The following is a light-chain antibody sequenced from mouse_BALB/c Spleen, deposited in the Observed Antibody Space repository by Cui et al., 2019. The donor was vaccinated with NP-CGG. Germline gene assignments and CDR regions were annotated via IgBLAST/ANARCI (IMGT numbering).Light chain of an antibody. CDR1: TGAVTTSNY. J-gene: IGLJ1*01. CDR3: ALWYSNHWV. CDR2: GTN. Sequence: ALLTQATAPTTSPGETVTLTCRSSTGAVTTSNYANWVQEKPDHLFTGLIGGTNNRAPGVPARFSGSLIGDKAALTITGAQTEDEAIYFCALWYSNHWVFGGGTKLTVL. V-gene: IGLV1*01.